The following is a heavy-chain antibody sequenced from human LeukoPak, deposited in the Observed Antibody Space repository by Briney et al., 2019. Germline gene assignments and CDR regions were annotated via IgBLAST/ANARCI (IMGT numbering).Heavy chain of an antibody. Sequence: QTGRSLRLSCAASGFTFSSYGMHWVRQAPGKGLEWVAVISYDGSNKYYADSVKGRFTISRDNSKNTLYLQMNSLRAEDTAVYYCARDSGDYVWGSYRHDAFDIWGQGTMVTVSS. D-gene: IGHD3-16*02. CDR2: ISYDGSNK. V-gene: IGHV3-30*03. CDR3: ARDSGDYVWGSYRHDAFDI. CDR1: GFTFSSYG. J-gene: IGHJ3*02.